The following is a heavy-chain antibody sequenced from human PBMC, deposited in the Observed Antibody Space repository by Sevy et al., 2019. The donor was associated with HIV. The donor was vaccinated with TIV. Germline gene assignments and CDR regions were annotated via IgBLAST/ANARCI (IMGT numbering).Heavy chain of an antibody. CDR1: EFTFSSYS. CDR2: ISSSSSYI. V-gene: IGHV3-21*01. J-gene: IGHJ4*01. D-gene: IGHD3-22*01. Sequence: GGSLRLSCAASEFTFSSYSMNWVRQAPGKGLEWVSSISSSSSYIYYADSVKGRFTISRDNAKNSLYLQMNSLRAEDTAVYYCASEMYYYDSSGYYTPNYFDYWGQEPWSPSPQ. CDR3: ASEMYYYDSSGYYTPNYFDY.